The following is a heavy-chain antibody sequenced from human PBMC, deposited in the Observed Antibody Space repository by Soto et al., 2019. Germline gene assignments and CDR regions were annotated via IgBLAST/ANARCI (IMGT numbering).Heavy chain of an antibody. CDR3: ATLNGIAVAGIHY. J-gene: IGHJ4*02. D-gene: IGHD6-19*01. Sequence: QLQLQESGPGLVKPSETLSLKCTVSGASISSSSYYWGWIRQPPGKGLEYIGSMYYSGSTYYNPSLASRLTISVDMSKNQFSLKLSSVTAAYTAVYYCATLNGIAVAGIHYWGQGTLVTVSS. CDR1: GASISSSSYY. CDR2: MYYSGST. V-gene: IGHV4-39*01.